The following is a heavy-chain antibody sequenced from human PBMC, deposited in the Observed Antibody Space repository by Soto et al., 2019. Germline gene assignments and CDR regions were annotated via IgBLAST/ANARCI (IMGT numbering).Heavy chain of an antibody. V-gene: IGHV4-61*01. D-gene: IGHD3-22*01. CDR2: IYYSGST. CDR1: GGSVSSGSYY. CDR3: ARDSDYYDSQFDY. Sequence: SETLSLTCTVSGGSVSSGSYYWSWIRQPPGKGLEWIGYIYYSGSTNYNPSLKSRVTISVDTSKNQFSLKLSSVTAADTAVYYCARDSDYYDSQFDYWGQGTLVTVSS. J-gene: IGHJ4*02.